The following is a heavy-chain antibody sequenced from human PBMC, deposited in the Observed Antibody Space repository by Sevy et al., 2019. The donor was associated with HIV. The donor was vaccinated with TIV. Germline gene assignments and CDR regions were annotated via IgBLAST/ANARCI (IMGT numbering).Heavy chain of an antibody. CDR1: GFSFSYYG. V-gene: IGHV3-30*18. J-gene: IGHJ6*02. CDR3: ANAYSGSYSHSYLYALDV. D-gene: IGHD1-26*01. Sequence: GGSLRLSCIGSGFSFSYYGIHWVRQSPGKGLDWVALISHDGTNEYYADSVKGRFTISRDNSKNTVYLEMNSLRNEDTAIYFCANAYSGSYSHSYLYALDVWGQGTTVTVSS. CDR2: ISHDGTNE.